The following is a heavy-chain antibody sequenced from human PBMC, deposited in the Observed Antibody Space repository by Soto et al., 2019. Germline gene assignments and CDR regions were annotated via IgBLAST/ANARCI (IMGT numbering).Heavy chain of an antibody. CDR2: ISWNSGSI. Sequence: EVQLVESGGGLVQPGRSLRLSCAASGFTFDDYAMHWVRQAPGKGLEWVSGISWNSGSIGYADSVKGRFTISRDNAKNSLYLQMNSLRAEDTALYYCVGYCTNGVCYTSDYWGQGTLVTVSS. J-gene: IGHJ4*02. CDR3: VGYCTNGVCYTSDY. V-gene: IGHV3-9*01. D-gene: IGHD2-8*01. CDR1: GFTFDDYA.